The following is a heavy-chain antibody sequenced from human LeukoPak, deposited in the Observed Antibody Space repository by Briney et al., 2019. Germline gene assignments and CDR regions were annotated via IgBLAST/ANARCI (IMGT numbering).Heavy chain of an antibody. CDR3: AKDGTIFGVVSYYYYMDV. V-gene: IGHV3-48*01. D-gene: IGHD3-3*01. CDR1: GFTFSSYS. CDR2: ISSSSSTI. J-gene: IGHJ6*03. Sequence: GGSLRLSCAASGFTFSSYSMNWVRQAPGKGLEWVSYISSSSSTIYYADSAKGRFTISRDNSKNTLYLQMNSLRAEDTAVYYCAKDGTIFGVVSYYYYMDVWGKGTTVTISS.